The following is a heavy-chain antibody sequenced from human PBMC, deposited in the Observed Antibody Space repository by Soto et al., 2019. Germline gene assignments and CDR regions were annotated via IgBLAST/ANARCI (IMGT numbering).Heavy chain of an antibody. J-gene: IGHJ3*02. V-gene: IGHV4-31*03. Sequence: SETLSLTCTVSGGSISSGGYYWSWIRQHPGKGLEWIGYIYYSGSTYYNPSLKSRVTISVDTSKNQFSLKLSSVTAADTAVYYCARVNGIWKVVVAANDAFDIWGQGTMVTVSS. CDR1: GGSISSGGYY. D-gene: IGHD2-15*01. CDR2: IYYSGST. CDR3: ARVNGIWKVVVAANDAFDI.